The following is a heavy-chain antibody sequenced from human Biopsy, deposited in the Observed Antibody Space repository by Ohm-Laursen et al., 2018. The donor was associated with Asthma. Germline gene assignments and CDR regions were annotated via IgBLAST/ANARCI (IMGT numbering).Heavy chain of an antibody. D-gene: IGHD3-10*01. J-gene: IGHJ6*02. CDR3: ARAVDYSHYYGIDV. Sequence: ASVKVSCKTSGYTFNRAGITWVRQAPGQGLEGMGGISVYNGNTKVAQKLQDRVTMITDTSTSTAYMELRSLRSDDMAVYFCARAVDYSHYYGIDVWGQETTVTVS. CDR2: ISVYNGNT. CDR1: GYTFNRAG. V-gene: IGHV1-18*03.